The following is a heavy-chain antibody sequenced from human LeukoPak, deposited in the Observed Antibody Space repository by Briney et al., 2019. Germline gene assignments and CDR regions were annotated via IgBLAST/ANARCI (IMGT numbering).Heavy chain of an antibody. CDR1: GLTFTNDR. J-gene: IGHJ1*01. Sequence: GGSLRLSCAASGLTFTNDRLGWVRQAPGKGLEWVGRSKNTADGGTTDYAAAVKGRFTISRDDSKNTLYLQMNNLNTEDTALYYCATAKSLLRFWGQGTLVTVSS. V-gene: IGHV3-15*01. CDR3: ATAKSLLRF. D-gene: IGHD2/OR15-2a*01. CDR2: SKNTADGGTT.